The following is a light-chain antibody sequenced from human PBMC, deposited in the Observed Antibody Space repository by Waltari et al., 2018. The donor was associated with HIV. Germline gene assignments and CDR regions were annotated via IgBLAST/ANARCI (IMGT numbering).Light chain of an antibody. J-gene: IGLJ1*01. CDR3: SSYAGSSMSYA. CDR1: SGTVGVLRK. Sequence: QSALTQPPPRPGPRERQVTTSGTEASGTVGVLRKASGYQQHPGKAPKLLIYDVTKRPSGFPDRFSGSKSGNTASLTVSGLQAEDEAHYYCSSYAGSSMSYAFGTGTKVTVL. CDR2: DVT. V-gene: IGLV2-8*01.